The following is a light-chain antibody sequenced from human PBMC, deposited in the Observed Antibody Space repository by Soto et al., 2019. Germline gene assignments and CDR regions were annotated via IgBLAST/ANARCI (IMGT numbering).Light chain of an antibody. CDR2: GTS. CDR1: QSVPRSY. J-gene: IGKJ5*01. Sequence: EILLTQSPGTLSLSPGERATLSCRASQSVPRSYLAWYQQKPGQAPRLLIYGTSSRAPGIPGRFSGSGSGTDFTLTISRLEHEDFAVFYCQQYGSSITFGQGTRLEIK. CDR3: QQYGSSIT. V-gene: IGKV3-20*01.